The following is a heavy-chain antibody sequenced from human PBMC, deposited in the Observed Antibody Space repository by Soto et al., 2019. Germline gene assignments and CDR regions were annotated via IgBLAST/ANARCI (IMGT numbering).Heavy chain of an antibody. V-gene: IGHV3-7*03. Sequence: GGSLRLSCAASGFTFSSYWMSWVRQAPGKGLEWVANIKQDGSEKYYVDSVKGRFTISRDNPKNTLYLQMNSLRAEDSAVYYCARGYDDYVGRFDPWGQGTQVTVSS. J-gene: IGHJ5*02. CDR1: GFTFSSYW. CDR2: IKQDGSEK. D-gene: IGHD4-17*01. CDR3: ARGYDDYVGRFDP.